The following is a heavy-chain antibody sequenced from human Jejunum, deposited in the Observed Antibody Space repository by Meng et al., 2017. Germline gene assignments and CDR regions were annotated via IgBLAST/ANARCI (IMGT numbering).Heavy chain of an antibody. J-gene: IGHJ4*02. Sequence: GESLKISCTGSGFTFGDYAVSWFRQAPGKGLEWVGFIRTKDNGGTTEYAASVKGRFTISRDDSKSIAYLQMDSLKTEDTAVYYCTDRYEYLYRNWGQGTLVTVSS. CDR2: IRTKDNGGTT. D-gene: IGHD3-16*01. CDR1: GFTFGDYA. V-gene: IGHV3-49*03. CDR3: TDRYEYLYRN.